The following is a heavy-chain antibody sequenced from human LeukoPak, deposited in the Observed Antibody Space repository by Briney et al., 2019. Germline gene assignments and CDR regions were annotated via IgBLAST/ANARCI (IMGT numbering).Heavy chain of an antibody. V-gene: IGHV4-39*07. Sequence: PSETLSLTCTVSGGSIRSTNYYWGWIRQPPGKGLEWIGSIYYSGNTYHSPSLMSRVTISVDTSKNQFSLKLSSVTAADTAVYYCARAPHFFDTSGSRYYFDYWGQGALVTVSS. CDR1: GGSIRSTNYY. D-gene: IGHD3-22*01. J-gene: IGHJ4*02. CDR2: IYYSGNT. CDR3: ARAPHFFDTSGSRYYFDY.